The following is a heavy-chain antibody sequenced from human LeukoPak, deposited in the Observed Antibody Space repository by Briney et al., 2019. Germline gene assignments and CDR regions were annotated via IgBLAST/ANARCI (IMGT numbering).Heavy chain of an antibody. J-gene: IGHJ4*02. D-gene: IGHD3-16*02. CDR2: IKQDESEK. CDR3: ARDGMITFGGVIAHDY. Sequence: GGSLRLSCAASGFTFSNYWMSWVRQVPGRGLEWVANIKQDESEKYYVDSVEGRFTISRDNAKNSLYLQMNSLRAEDTAVYYCARDGMITFGGVIAHDYWGQGTLVTVSS. V-gene: IGHV3-7*01. CDR1: GFTFSNYW.